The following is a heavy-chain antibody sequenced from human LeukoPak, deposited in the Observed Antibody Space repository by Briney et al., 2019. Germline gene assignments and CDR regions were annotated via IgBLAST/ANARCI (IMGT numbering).Heavy chain of an antibody. CDR2: ISYDGSNK. J-gene: IGHJ5*02. V-gene: IGHV3-30*03. Sequence: GRSLRLSCAASGFTFSSYGMHWVRQAPGKGLEWVAVISYDGSNKYYADSVKGRFTISRDNSKNTLYLQMNSLRAEDTAVYYCARESRGTVTRTWFDPWGQGTLVTVSS. CDR3: ARESRGTVTRTWFDP. CDR1: GFTFSSYG. D-gene: IGHD4-17*01.